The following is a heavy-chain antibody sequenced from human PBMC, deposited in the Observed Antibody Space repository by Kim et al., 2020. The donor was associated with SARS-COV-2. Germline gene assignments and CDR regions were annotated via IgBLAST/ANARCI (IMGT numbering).Heavy chain of an antibody. D-gene: IGHD5-12*01. J-gene: IGHJ4*02. CDR1: GDTISSNTAA. CDR2: TYYRSKWYF. CDR3: ARAPSAYDPYDY. V-gene: IGHV6-1*01. Sequence: SHTLSLTYVISGDTISSNTAAWNWIRQSPSRGLEWLGRTYYRSKWYFNYAESLESRIIIKPDTSNNQFSLQLNSVTPDDTAVYFCARAPSAYDPYDYWGRGTLVTVSS.